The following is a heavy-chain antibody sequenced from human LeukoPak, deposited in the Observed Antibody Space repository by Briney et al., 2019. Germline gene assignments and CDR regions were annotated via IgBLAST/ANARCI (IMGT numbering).Heavy chain of an antibody. Sequence: SETLSLTCTVSGGSISSYYWSWIRQPPGKGLEWIGYIYYSGTTKYNPSLKSRVTISVDTSKNQFSLKLSSVTAADTAVYYCARLTYYYDSSGSDLWGRGTLVTVSS. J-gene: IGHJ2*01. CDR2: IYYSGTT. CDR1: GGSISSYY. CDR3: ARLTYYYDSSGSDL. V-gene: IGHV4-59*08. D-gene: IGHD3-22*01.